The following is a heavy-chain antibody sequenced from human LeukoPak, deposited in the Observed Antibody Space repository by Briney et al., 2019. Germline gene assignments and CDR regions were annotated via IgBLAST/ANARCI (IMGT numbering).Heavy chain of an antibody. CDR1: GFTFSSYA. J-gene: IGHJ4*02. V-gene: IGHV3-23*01. CDR2: ISGSGGST. D-gene: IGHD2-2*01. CDR3: AIKSGIPAAIEY. Sequence: GGSLRLSCAASGFTFSSYAMSWVRQAPGKGLEWVSAISGSGGSTYYADSVKGRFTISRDNSKNALYLQMNSLRAEDTAVYYCAIKSGIPAAIEYWGQGTLVTVSS.